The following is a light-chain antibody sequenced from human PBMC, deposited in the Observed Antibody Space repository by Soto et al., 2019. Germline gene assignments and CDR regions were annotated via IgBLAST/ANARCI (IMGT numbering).Light chain of an antibody. Sequence: SYELTQPPSVSVSPGQTASITCSGDKLGDKYACWYQQKPGQSPVLVIYQDSKRPSGIPERFSGSNSGNTATLTISGTQAMDEADYYCQAWWVFGGGTKLTVL. CDR3: QAWWV. V-gene: IGLV3-1*01. CDR2: QDS. CDR1: KLGDKY. J-gene: IGLJ2*01.